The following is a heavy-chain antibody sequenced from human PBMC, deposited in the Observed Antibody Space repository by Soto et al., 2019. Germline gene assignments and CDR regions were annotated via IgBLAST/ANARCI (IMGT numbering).Heavy chain of an antibody. Sequence: QVLLVQSGAEVQKPGASVRISCQASGYVFTTSAIHWVRQAPGQSLEWMGWINPATGDTKYSQNVRGRVTFALDTSATTAYLDLRSLASHDTAVYYCARAEGRSKLLPYYFDPWGQGTLVTVSS. CDR1: GYVFTTSA. D-gene: IGHD3-22*01. CDR2: INPATGDT. V-gene: IGHV1-3*01. J-gene: IGHJ5*02. CDR3: ARAEGRSKLLPYYFDP.